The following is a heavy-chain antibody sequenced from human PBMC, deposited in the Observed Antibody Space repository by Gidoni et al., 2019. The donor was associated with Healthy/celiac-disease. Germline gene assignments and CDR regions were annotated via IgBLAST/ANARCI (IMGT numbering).Heavy chain of an antibody. CDR3: ATTYYYGSGSYYNYYYGMDV. Sequence: QVQLVESGGGVVQPGRSLRLSCAAAAFTFSTYGMHWVRQAPGKGLEWVAVISYDGSNKYYADSVKGRFTISRDNSKNTLYLQMNSLRAEDTAVYYCATTYYYGSGSYYNYYYGMDVWGQGTTVTVSS. D-gene: IGHD3-10*01. J-gene: IGHJ6*02. CDR1: AFTFSTYG. CDR2: ISYDGSNK. V-gene: IGHV3-30*03.